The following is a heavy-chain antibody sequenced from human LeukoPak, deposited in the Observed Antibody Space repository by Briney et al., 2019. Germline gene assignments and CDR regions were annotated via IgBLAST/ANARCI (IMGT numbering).Heavy chain of an antibody. CDR1: GFTFSSYG. CDR2: ISGSGGST. D-gene: IGHD3-16*02. CDR3: AKDSQYDYVWGSYPHYFDY. Sequence: GGSLRLSCAASGFTFSSYGMSWVRQAPGKGLEWVSAISGSGGSTYYADPVKGRFTISRDNSKNTLYLQMNSLRAEDTAVYYCAKDSQYDYVWGSYPHYFDYWGQGTLVTVSS. V-gene: IGHV3-23*01. J-gene: IGHJ4*02.